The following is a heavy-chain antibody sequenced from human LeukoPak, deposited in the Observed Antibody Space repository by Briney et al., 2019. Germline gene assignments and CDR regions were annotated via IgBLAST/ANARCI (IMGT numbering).Heavy chain of an antibody. V-gene: IGHV3-53*01. CDR1: GFTVSNNY. Sequence: PGGSLRLSCAASGFTVSNNYMSWVRQAPGKGLEWVSVIYSGGSTYYADSVKGRFTISRDNSKNTLYLQMNSLRAEDTAVYYCARGPPYFGPGNYYHIVDYWGQGTLVTVSS. CDR2: IYSGGST. CDR3: ARGPPYFGPGNYYHIVDY. J-gene: IGHJ4*02. D-gene: IGHD3-10*01.